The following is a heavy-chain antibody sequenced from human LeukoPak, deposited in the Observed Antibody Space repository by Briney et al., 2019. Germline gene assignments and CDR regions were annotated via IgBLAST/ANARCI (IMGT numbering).Heavy chain of an antibody. CDR2: IYSGGST. D-gene: IGHD3-3*01. CDR3: ARDRRITIFGADPKTGGMDV. CDR1: GFTVSSNY. J-gene: IGHJ6*02. V-gene: IGHV3-53*01. Sequence: GGSLRLSCAASGFTVSSNYMSWVRQAPGKGLEWVSVIYSGGSTYYADSVKGRFTISRDNSKNTLYLQMNSLRAEDTAVYYCARDRRITIFGADPKTGGMDVWGQGTTVTVSS.